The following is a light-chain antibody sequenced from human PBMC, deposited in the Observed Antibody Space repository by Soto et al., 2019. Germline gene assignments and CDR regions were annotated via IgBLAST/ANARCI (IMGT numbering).Light chain of an antibody. Sequence: DIQMTQSPSSLSASIGDRVTITCRASQSISNYLNWYQQKPGTAPKLLIYAASTLQGGVPSRFSGSGSGTDFTLTISSLQPEDFATYYCLQSFITPLTFGGGTKVEIK. J-gene: IGKJ4*01. CDR2: AAS. V-gene: IGKV1-39*01. CDR1: QSISNY. CDR3: LQSFITPLT.